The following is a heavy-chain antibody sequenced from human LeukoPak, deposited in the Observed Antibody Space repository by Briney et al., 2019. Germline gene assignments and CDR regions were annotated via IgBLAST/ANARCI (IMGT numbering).Heavy chain of an antibody. CDR2: ISSNSRYT. J-gene: IGHJ3*01. D-gene: IGHD2-8*01. CDR1: GFTFSSYS. Sequence: GGSLRLSCAASGFTFSSYSMNWVRQAPGKGLEWVSSISSNSRYTYYGDSVKGRFTISRDNAKNSLYLQMNSLRAEDTAVYYCASSWSGAFDVWGQGTMVAVSS. CDR3: ASSWSGAFDV. V-gene: IGHV3-21*01.